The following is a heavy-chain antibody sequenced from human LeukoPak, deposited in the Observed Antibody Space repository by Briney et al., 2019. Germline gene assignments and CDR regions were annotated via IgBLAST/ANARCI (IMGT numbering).Heavy chain of an antibody. CDR2: IGIDSGNT. Sequence: GGSLRLSCTASGFPFIEYSMTWVRQVPGKGLEWISYIGIDSGNTKYADSVRGRFTISADKAKNSLYLQTNSLRVEDTAVYYCARDHNYAFDNWGQGTLVSVAS. V-gene: IGHV3-48*01. J-gene: IGHJ4*02. CDR1: GFPFIEYS. D-gene: IGHD1-1*01. CDR3: ARDHNYAFDN.